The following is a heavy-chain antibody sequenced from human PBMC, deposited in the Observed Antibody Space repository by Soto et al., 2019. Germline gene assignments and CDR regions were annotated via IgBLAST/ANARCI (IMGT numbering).Heavy chain of an antibody. Sequence: XGSLRLSCAASGFTFSSYAMSCVRQAPGKGLEWVSAISGSGGSTYYADSVKGRFTISRDNSKNTLYLQMNSLRAEDTAVYYCAKPRYCSSTSCYYYFDYWGHGTLVTVSS. CDR1: GFTFSSYA. J-gene: IGHJ4*01. CDR3: AKPRYCSSTSCYYYFDY. CDR2: ISGSGGST. V-gene: IGHV3-23*01. D-gene: IGHD2-2*01.